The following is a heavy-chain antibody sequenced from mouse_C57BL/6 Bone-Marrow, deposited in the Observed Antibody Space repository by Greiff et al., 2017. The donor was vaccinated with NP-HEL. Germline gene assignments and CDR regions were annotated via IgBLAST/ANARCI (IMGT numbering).Heavy chain of an antibody. CDR2: IDPETGGT. V-gene: IGHV1-15*01. D-gene: IGHD1-1*01. Sequence: VQLQQSGAELVRPGASVTLSCKASGYTFTDYEMHWVKQTPVHGLEWIGAIDPETGGTASNQKFKGKAILTADKSSSTAYMELRSLTSEDSAVYYCTRSPHITTVVVYFDYWGQGTTLTVSS. CDR1: GYTFTDYE. J-gene: IGHJ2*01. CDR3: TRSPHITTVVVYFDY.